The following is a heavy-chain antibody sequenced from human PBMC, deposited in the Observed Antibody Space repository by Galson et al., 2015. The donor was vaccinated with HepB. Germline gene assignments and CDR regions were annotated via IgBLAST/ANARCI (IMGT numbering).Heavy chain of an antibody. CDR3: ARENYDFWSGYSYYYYYGMDV. D-gene: IGHD3-3*01. CDR2: IKQDGSEK. J-gene: IGHJ6*02. CDR1: GFTFSSYW. Sequence: SLRLSCAASGFTFSSYWMSWVRQAPGKGLEWVANIKQDGSEKYYVDSVKGRFTISRDNAKNSLYLQMNSLRAEDTAVYYCARENYDFWSGYSYYYYYGMDVWGHGTTVTVSS. V-gene: IGHV3-7*03.